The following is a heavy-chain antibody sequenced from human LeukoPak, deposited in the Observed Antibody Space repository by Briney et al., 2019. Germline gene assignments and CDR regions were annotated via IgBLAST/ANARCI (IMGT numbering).Heavy chain of an antibody. V-gene: IGHV3-43*02. CDR2: ISGDGGET. Sequence: GGSLRLSCAASGFSFDDYAMHWVRHAPGKSPEWVALISGDGGETHYADSVMGRFTISRDNSKNSLYLQMNSLTPEHTALFYCAKERGSTYGYDAFEIWGQGTMVTVSS. CDR1: GFSFDDYA. J-gene: IGHJ3*02. D-gene: IGHD5-18*01. CDR3: AKERGSTYGYDAFEI.